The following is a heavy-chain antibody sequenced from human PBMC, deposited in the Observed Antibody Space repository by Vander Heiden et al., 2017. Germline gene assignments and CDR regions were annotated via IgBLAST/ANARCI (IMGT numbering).Heavy chain of an antibody. D-gene: IGHD3-16*01. CDR2: IWYDGSNK. V-gene: IGHV3-33*01. Sequence: QVQLVESEGGVVQPGGSLRLACVASGFRFSGINMHWVRQAPGKGLEWVEIIWYDGSNKFYIDSVKGRFTISRDNSMNTVYLHMDSLRAEDTAIYYCARDDGGLLDFWGQGTLVTVSS. CDR3: ARDDGGLLDF. CDR1: GFRFSGIN. J-gene: IGHJ4*02.